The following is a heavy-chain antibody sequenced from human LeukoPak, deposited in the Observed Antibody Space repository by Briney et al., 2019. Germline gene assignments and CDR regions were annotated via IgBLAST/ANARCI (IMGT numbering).Heavy chain of an antibody. CDR1: GFTFDDYA. V-gene: IGHV3-9*01. Sequence: GGSLRLSCAASGFTFDDYAMHWVRQASGKGLEWVSGISWNSGSIGYADSVKGRFTISRDNAKNSLYLQMNSLRAEDTALYYCAKLGYSSSWDDFDYWGQGTLVTVSS. D-gene: IGHD6-13*01. CDR2: ISWNSGSI. CDR3: AKLGYSSSWDDFDY. J-gene: IGHJ4*02.